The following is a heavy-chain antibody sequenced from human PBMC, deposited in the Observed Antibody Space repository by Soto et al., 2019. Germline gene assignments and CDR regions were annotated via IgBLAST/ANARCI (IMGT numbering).Heavy chain of an antibody. V-gene: IGHV3-23*01. Sequence: PAGSLRLSCAASGFTFSSYAMSWVRQAPGKGLEWVAAISCSGGSTYYADSVKGRFTISRDNSKNTVYLQMNSLKTEDTSVYYCTRASGYYYFDYWGQRTLVTSP. CDR1: GFTFSSYA. CDR2: ISCSGGST. CDR3: TRASGYYYFDY. D-gene: IGHD3-3*01. J-gene: IGHJ4*02.